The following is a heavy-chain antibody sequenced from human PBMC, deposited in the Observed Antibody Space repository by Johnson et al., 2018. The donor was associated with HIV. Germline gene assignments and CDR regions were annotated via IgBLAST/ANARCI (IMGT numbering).Heavy chain of an antibody. Sequence: MLLVESGGGVVRPGGSLRLSCTIYGFTFDDYAMSWVRRVPGKGLEWVCGINWNGGSTGYADSVRGRFTISRDNAKNSLYLQMNSLRAEDTALYYCAKVGGGSSAAAAFDIWGQGTMVTVSS. V-gene: IGHV3-20*04. CDR2: INWNGGST. CDR1: GFTFDDYA. D-gene: IGHD6-6*01. J-gene: IGHJ3*02. CDR3: AKVGGGSSAAAAFDI.